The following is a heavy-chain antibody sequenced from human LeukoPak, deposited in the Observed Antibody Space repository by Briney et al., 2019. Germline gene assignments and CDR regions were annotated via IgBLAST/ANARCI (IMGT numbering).Heavy chain of an antibody. Sequence: GGSLKLSCAASGFTFSGSAMHWVRQASGKGLEWVGRIRSKANSYATAYAASVKGRFTISRDDSKNTAYLQMNSLRAEDTAVYYCLSSTGTGDYWGQGTLVTVSS. CDR2: IRSKANSYAT. J-gene: IGHJ4*02. D-gene: IGHD2-8*02. CDR1: GFTFSGSA. V-gene: IGHV3-73*01. CDR3: LSSTGTGDY.